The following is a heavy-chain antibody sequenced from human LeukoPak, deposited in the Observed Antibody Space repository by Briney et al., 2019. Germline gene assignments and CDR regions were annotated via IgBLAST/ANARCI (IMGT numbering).Heavy chain of an antibody. Sequence: GGSLSLSCAASGFTVSSNYMSWVRQAPGKGLEWVSVIYSGGSTYYADSVKGRFTISRDNSKNTLYLQMNSLRAEDTAVYYCARDHYGDYVDYWGQGTLVTVSS. D-gene: IGHD4-17*01. V-gene: IGHV3-53*01. CDR1: GFTVSSNY. J-gene: IGHJ4*02. CDR2: IYSGGST. CDR3: ARDHYGDYVDY.